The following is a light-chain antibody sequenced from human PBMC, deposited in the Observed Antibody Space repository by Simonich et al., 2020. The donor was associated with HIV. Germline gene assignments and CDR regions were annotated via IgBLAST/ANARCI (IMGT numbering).Light chain of an antibody. Sequence: EIVLTQSPATLSLSPGERATLSCRASQSVNSSLAWYQQKPGQAPRLLIYDASNRATGIPARFRGSGSGTDFTLTISSLEPEDFAVYYCQQYNNWHPLTFGGGTKVEIK. CDR1: QSVNSS. V-gene: IGKV3-11*01. CDR2: DAS. CDR3: QQYNNWHPLT. J-gene: IGKJ4*01.